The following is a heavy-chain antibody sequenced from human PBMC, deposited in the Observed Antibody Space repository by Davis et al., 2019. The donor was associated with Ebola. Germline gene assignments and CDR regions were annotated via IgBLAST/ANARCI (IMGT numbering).Heavy chain of an antibody. CDR1: GYTLTGYY. J-gene: IGHJ5*02. Sequence: ASVQVSCKASGYTLTGYYMHWVRHAPGQGLEYMAWISPDSGATHYEQRFQGRVTLTRDTSIHTDYMELRSLRSDDTAIYYCAREKGGDGWFDPWGQGTLVTVSS. CDR3: AREKGGDGWFDP. D-gene: IGHD3-16*01. CDR2: ISPDSGAT. V-gene: IGHV1-2*02.